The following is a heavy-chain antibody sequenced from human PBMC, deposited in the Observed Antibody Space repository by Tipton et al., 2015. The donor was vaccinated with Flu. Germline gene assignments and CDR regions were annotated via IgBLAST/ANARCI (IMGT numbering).Heavy chain of an antibody. CDR1: GDSMSPYY. Sequence: TLSLTCTVSGDSMSPYYWSWIRQVPGRGLEWIGFIDFGGSSNYNPPLWGGVSMSIDTSKNQFSLSLSSVTAADTGVYYCARPPSAGSVWYFEIWGRGTMVSVS. CDR3: ARPPSAGSVWYFEI. V-gene: IGHV4-59*08. CDR2: IDFGGSS. D-gene: IGHD5-12*01. J-gene: IGHJ2*01.